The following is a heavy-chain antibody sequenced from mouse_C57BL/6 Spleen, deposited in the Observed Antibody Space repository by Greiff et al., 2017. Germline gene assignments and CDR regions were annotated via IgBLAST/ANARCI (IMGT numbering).Heavy chain of an antibody. CDR2: IDPEDGET. J-gene: IGHJ3*01. CDR3: AVIYYDYPFAY. V-gene: IGHV14-2*01. D-gene: IGHD2-4*01. Sequence: VQLQQPGAELVKPGASVKVSCKASGYTFTSYWMHWVKQRTEQGLEWIGRIDPEDGETKYAPKFQGKATITADTSSNTAYLQLSSLTSEDTAVYYCAVIYYDYPFAYWGQGTLVTVSA. CDR1: GYTFTSYW.